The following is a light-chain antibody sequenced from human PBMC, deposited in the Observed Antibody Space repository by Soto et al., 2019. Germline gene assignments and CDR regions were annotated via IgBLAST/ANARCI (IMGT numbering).Light chain of an antibody. Sequence: DIQLTQSPSFLSASVGDRVTITCRASQDISSYLAWYQQKPGKAPKVLIYAASTLQSGVPSRFSGSGSGTGFTLTVSGLQPEDCATYYCQQLHSYPLTFGGGTTVEIK. CDR2: AAS. J-gene: IGKJ4*01. CDR3: QQLHSYPLT. CDR1: QDISSY. V-gene: IGKV1-9*01.